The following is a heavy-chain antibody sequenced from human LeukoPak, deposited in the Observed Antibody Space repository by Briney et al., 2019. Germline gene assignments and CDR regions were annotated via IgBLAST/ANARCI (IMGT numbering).Heavy chain of an antibody. CDR1: GGTFSSYA. CDR3: ATDRITIFGVGYQYFDY. CDR2: IIPIFGTA. D-gene: IGHD3-3*01. Sequence: SVKVSCKASGGTFSSYAISWVRQAPGQGLEWMGGIIPIFGTANYAQKFQGRVTITADESTSTAYMELSSLRSEDTAVYYCATDRITIFGVGYQYFDYWGQGTLVTVSS. V-gene: IGHV1-69*13. J-gene: IGHJ4*02.